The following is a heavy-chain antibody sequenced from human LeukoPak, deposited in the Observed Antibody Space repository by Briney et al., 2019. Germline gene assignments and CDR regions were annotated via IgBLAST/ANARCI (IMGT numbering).Heavy chain of an antibody. CDR2: INPNSGGT. Sequence: GASVKVSCKASGYTFTAYYRHWVRQAPGQGLEWMGWINPNSGGTNYAQKFQGRVTMTRDTSISTAYMELSRLRSDDTAVYYCVLIMITFGGVIVPSDYWGQGTLVTVSS. CDR3: VLIMITFGGVIVPSDY. J-gene: IGHJ4*02. V-gene: IGHV1-2*02. D-gene: IGHD3-16*02. CDR1: GYTFTAYY.